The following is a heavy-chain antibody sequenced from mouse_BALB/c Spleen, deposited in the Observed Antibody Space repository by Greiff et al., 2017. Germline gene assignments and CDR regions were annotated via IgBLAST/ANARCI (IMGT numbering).Heavy chain of an antibody. CDR3: AREGRYGAMDY. CDR1: GYTFTDYN. CDR2: IYPYNGGT. Sequence: VQLQQSGPELVKPGASVKISCKASGYTFTDYNMHWVKQSHGKSLEWIGYIYPYNGGTGYNQKFKSKATLTVDNSSSTAYMELRSLTSEDSAVYYCAREGRYGAMDYWGQGTSVTVSS. D-gene: IGHD2-12*01. J-gene: IGHJ4*01. V-gene: IGHV1S29*02.